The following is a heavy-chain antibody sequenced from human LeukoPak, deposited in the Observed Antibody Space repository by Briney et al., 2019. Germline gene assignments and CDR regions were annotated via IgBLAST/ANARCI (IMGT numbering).Heavy chain of an antibody. CDR3: AKEAGYSSSWTDY. D-gene: IGHD6-13*01. CDR2: ISGSGGST. Sequence: GGSLRLSCAASGFTFSNYGMSWVRQAPGKGLEWVSAISGSGGSTYYADSVKGRFTISRDSSKNTLYLQMNSLRAEDTAVYYCAKEAGYSSSWTDYWGQGTLVTVSS. CDR1: GFTFSNYG. J-gene: IGHJ4*02. V-gene: IGHV3-23*01.